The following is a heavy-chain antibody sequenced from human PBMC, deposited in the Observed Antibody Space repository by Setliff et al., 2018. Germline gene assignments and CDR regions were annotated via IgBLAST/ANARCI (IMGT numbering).Heavy chain of an antibody. D-gene: IGHD1-26*01. CDR1: GGTFSDYH. CDR3: AGDPPRSDWRLDS. CDR2: INHRGST. Sequence: PSETLSLTCAAYGGTFSDYHWTWIRQSPEKGLEWIGEINHRGSTNYNPSLKSRVTISIDTSRDQFSLKLISMIAADTAVYYCAGDPPRSDWRLDSWGQGTLVTVSS. J-gene: IGHJ4*02. V-gene: IGHV4-34*01.